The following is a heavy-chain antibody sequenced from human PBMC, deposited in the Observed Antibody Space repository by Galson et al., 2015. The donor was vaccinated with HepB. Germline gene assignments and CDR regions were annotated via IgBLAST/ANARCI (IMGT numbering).Heavy chain of an antibody. CDR1: GYNFITNG. V-gene: IGHV1-18*01. CDR2: ISANSGNT. D-gene: IGHD3-10*02. J-gene: IGHJ3*02. Sequence: SVKVSCKASGYNFITNGISWVRQAPGQGLEWMGGISANSGNTKYAQKFQDRVTMTTETSTSTAYMELRSLKSDDTAVYYCARDVRYAFEMWGQGTMVSVSS. CDR3: ARDVRYAFEM.